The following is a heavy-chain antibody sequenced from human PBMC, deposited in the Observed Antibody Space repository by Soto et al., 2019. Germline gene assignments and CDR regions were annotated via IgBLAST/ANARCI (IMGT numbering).Heavy chain of an antibody. Sequence: EVQLVQSGAEVKKPGESLRISCKGSGYHFTSYWITWVRQMPGKGLEWMGRIDPSDSYTNYNPSFEGHVTISADTSISTSYLQWSSLEASDTAMYYCARHRDSSIFYCYTMDVWGQGTTVTVSS. V-gene: IGHV5-10-1*03. J-gene: IGHJ6*02. D-gene: IGHD3-3*02. CDR2: IDPSDSYT. CDR3: ARHRDSSIFYCYTMDV. CDR1: GYHFTSYW.